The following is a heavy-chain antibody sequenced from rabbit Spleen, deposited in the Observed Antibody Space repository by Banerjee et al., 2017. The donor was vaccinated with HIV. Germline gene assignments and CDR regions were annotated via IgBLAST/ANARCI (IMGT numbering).Heavy chain of an antibody. D-gene: IGHD6-1*01. CDR1: GFDLSSSYW. J-gene: IGHJ4*01. Sequence: QEQLEESGGDLVKPEGSLTLTCTASGFDLSSSYWICWVRQAPGKGLEWIGCIYAGSGGATNYASWAKGRFTISKASSTTVTLQMTSLTAADTATYFCARDWYSVGYIGYAYAFNLWGQGTLVTVS. V-gene: IGHV1S45*01. CDR2: IYAGSGGAT. CDR3: ARDWYSVGYIGYAYAFNL.